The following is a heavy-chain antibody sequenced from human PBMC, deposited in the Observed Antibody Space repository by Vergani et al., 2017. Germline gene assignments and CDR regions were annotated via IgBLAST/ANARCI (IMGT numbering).Heavy chain of an antibody. Sequence: QVQLVESGGGLVKPGGSLRLSCAASGFTFSDYYMSWIRQAPGKGLEWVSYISSSSSYTNYADSVKGRFTISRDNAKNALYLQMNSLRAEDPAVYYCARVKDGYSYVCLDYWGQGTLVTVSS. D-gene: IGHD5-18*01. CDR2: ISSSSSYT. CDR3: ARVKDGYSYVCLDY. CDR1: GFTFSDYY. J-gene: IGHJ4*02. V-gene: IGHV3-11*05.